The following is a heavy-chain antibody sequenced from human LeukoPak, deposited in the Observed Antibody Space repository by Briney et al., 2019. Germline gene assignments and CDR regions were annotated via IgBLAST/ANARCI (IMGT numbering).Heavy chain of an antibody. CDR2: ISGSGGST. CDR1: GFTFSSYA. Sequence: GGPLRLSCAASGFTFSSYAMSWVRQAPGKGLEWVSAISGSGGSTYYADSVKGRFTISRDNSKNTLYLQMNSLRAEDTAVYYCAKDGACSGGSCYSEQYNWFDPWGQGTLVTVSS. CDR3: AKDGACSGGSCYSEQYNWFDP. J-gene: IGHJ5*02. D-gene: IGHD2-15*01. V-gene: IGHV3-23*01.